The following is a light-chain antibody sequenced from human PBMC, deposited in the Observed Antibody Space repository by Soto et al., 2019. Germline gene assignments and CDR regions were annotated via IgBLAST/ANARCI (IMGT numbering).Light chain of an antibody. J-gene: IGKJ1*01. CDR2: GVS. Sequence: EIVMTQSPATLSVSPGERATLSCRASQSVSSNLAWYQQKPGQAPRLLIYGVSTRATGTPARFSGSGSGTEFTLTISSLQSEDLAVYYCQQHNNWPPWTFGQGTKVEIK. CDR3: QQHNNWPPWT. CDR1: QSVSSN. V-gene: IGKV3-15*01.